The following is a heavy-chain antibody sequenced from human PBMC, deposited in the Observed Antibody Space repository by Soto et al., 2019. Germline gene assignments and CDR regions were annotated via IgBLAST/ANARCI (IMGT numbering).Heavy chain of an antibody. Sequence: GASVKVSCKASGYTFTSYGISWVRQAPGQGLEWMGWISAYNGNTNYAQKLQGRVTMTTDTSTSTAYVELRSLRSDDTAVYYCARVFCGGDCTDAFDIWGQGTTVTVSS. CDR2: ISAYNGNT. D-gene: IGHD2-21*02. CDR3: ARVFCGGDCTDAFDI. V-gene: IGHV1-18*04. J-gene: IGHJ3*02. CDR1: GYTFTSYG.